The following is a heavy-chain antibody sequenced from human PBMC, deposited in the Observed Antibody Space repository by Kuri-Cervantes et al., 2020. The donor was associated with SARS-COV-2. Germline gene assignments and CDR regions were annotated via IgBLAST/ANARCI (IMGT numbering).Heavy chain of an antibody. D-gene: IGHD5-12*01. J-gene: IGHJ4*02. V-gene: IGHV1-69*02. CDR3: ARASSGYDLDIDY. CDR2: IIPILGIA. Sequence: SVKVSCKASGGTFGSYTISWVRQAPGQGLEWMGRIIPILGIANYAQKFQGRVTITADKSTSTAYMELSSLRSEDTAVYYCARASSGYDLDIDYWGQGTLVTVSS. CDR1: GGTFGSYT.